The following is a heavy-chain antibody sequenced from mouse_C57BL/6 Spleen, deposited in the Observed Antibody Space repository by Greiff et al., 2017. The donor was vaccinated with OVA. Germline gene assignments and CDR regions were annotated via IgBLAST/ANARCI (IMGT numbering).Heavy chain of an antibody. CDR1: GYTFTSYW. Sequence: VQLQQPGAELVKPGASVKLSCKASGYTFTSYWMQWVKQRPGQGLEWIGEIDPSDSYTNYNQKFKGKATLTVDTSSSTAYMQLSSLTSEDSAVYYCARKRGGHFDYWGQGTTLTVSS. V-gene: IGHV1-50*01. CDR2: IDPSDSYT. CDR3: ARKRGGHFDY. J-gene: IGHJ2*01.